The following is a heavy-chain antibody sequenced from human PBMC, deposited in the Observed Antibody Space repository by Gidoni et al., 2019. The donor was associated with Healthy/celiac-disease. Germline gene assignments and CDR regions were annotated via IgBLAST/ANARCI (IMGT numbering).Heavy chain of an antibody. CDR2: ISSSSSYI. Sequence: EVQLVESGGGLVKPGGSLRLSCAASGFTFSSYSMNWVRQAPGKGLEWVSSISSSSSYIYYADSVKGRFTISRDNAKNSLYLQMNSLRAEDTAVYYCARDSLSNSYYYYYYMDVWGKGTTVTVSS. CDR1: GFTFSSYS. CDR3: ARDSLSNSYYYYYYMDV. V-gene: IGHV3-21*01. D-gene: IGHD6-13*01. J-gene: IGHJ6*03.